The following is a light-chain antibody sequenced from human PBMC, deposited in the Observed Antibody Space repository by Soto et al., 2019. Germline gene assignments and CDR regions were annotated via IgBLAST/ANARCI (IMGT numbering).Light chain of an antibody. CDR2: GAS. CDR1: QSVSSN. V-gene: IGKV3-15*01. Sequence: ETVMTQSPATLSVSPGERATLSCRAGQSVSSNLAWYQQKPGQAPRLLIYGASTRATGIPARFSGSGSGTEFTLTISSLQSEDFAVYYCQQYNNWYSFGQGTKLESK. CDR3: QQYNNWYS. J-gene: IGKJ2*03.